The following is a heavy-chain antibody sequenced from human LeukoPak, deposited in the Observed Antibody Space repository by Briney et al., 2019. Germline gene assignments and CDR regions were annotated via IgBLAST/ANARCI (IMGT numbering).Heavy chain of an antibody. CDR1: GYSFTSYW. CDR3: ARLSLVVVAATPVDAFDI. CDR2: IYPGDSDT. Sequence: GESLKISCKGTGYSFTSYWIGWVRQVPGKGLEWMGIIYPGDSDTRYSPSFQGQVTISADKSISTAYLQWSSLKASDTAMYYCARLSLVVVAATPVDAFDIWGQGTMVTVSS. D-gene: IGHD2-15*01. V-gene: IGHV5-51*01. J-gene: IGHJ3*02.